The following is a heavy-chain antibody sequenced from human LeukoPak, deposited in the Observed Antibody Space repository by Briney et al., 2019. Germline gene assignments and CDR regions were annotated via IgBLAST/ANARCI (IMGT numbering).Heavy chain of an antibody. D-gene: IGHD3-10*01. Sequence: PGGSLRLSCAASGFTFSNHGMNWVRQAPGKGLEWVSAISGSGGSTYYADSVKGRLTISRDNSKNTLYLQMNSLKTEDTAVYYCTSDFGEYYYYYMDVWGKGTTVTISS. V-gene: IGHV3-23*01. J-gene: IGHJ6*03. CDR3: TSDFGEYYYYYMDV. CDR2: ISGSGGST. CDR1: GFTFSNHG.